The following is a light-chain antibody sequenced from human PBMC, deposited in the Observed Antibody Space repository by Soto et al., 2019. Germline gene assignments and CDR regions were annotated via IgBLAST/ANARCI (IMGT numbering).Light chain of an antibody. CDR3: SSYTTSNTRQIV. V-gene: IGLV2-14*03. J-gene: IGLJ1*01. CDR1: SSDVGGYNY. Sequence: QSARTEPGSVSGSPGQSITISCTGTSSDVGGYNYVSWYQHHPGKAPKLLIYDVSNRPSGVSNRFSGSKSDNTASLTISGLQPEDEADYYCSSYTTSNTRQIVFGTGTKVTVL. CDR2: DVS.